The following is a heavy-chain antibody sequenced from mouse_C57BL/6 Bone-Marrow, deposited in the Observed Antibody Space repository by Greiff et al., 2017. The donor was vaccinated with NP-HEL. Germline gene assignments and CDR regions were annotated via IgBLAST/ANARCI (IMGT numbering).Heavy chain of an antibody. V-gene: IGHV1-56*01. Sequence: VQLQQSGPELVRPGASVKISCKAPGYTFTSHWMQWVRQRPGQGLEWIGEIFPGSGSTYYNQKFKGKATLTVDPSSSTAYMQLSSLTSEDSAVDCGAGGCGVGFAYGGRGTLVTVSA. J-gene: IGHJ3*01. CDR1: GYTFTSHW. CDR3: AGGCGVGFAY. CDR2: IFPGSGST.